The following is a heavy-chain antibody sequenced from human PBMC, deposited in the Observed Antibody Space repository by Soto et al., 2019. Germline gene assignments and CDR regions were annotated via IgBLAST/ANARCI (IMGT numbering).Heavy chain of an antibody. CDR2: ISSSGSTI. CDR1: GFTFSDYY. J-gene: IGHJ5*02. V-gene: IGHV3-11*01. D-gene: IGHD5-18*01. CDR3: ARAWIQLWFGWFDP. Sequence: GGSLRLSCAASGFTFSDYYMSGIRQATGKGLEWVSYISSSGSTIYYADSVKGRFTISRDNAKNSLYLQMNSLRAEDTAVYYCARAWIQLWFGWFDPWGQGTLVTVSS.